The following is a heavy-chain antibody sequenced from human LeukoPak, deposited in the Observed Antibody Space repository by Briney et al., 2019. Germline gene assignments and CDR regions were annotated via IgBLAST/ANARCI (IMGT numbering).Heavy chain of an antibody. V-gene: IGHV4-59*01. CDR3: ARDSMSYSSSWNGLFDY. CDR1: GGSISSYY. J-gene: IGHJ4*02. Sequence: SETLSLTCTVSGGSISSYYWSWIRQPPGKGLEWIGYIYYSGSTNYNPSLKSRVTISVDTSKNQFSLKLSSVTAADTAVHYCARDSMSYSSSWNGLFDYWGQGTLVTVSS. CDR2: IYYSGST. D-gene: IGHD6-13*01.